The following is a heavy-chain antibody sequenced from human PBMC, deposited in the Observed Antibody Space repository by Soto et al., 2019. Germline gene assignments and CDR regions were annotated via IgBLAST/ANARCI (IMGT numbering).Heavy chain of an antibody. D-gene: IGHD2-8*01. J-gene: IGHJ4*02. CDR2: ISWNSGSI. Sequence: GGSLRLSCAASGFTFDDYAMHWVRQAPGKGLEWVSGISWNSGSIGYADSVKGRFTISRDNAKNSLYLQMNSLRAEDTAVYYCAKAPELYCTNGVCYFDYWGQGTLVTVSS. V-gene: IGHV3-9*01. CDR3: AKAPELYCTNGVCYFDY. CDR1: GFTFDDYA.